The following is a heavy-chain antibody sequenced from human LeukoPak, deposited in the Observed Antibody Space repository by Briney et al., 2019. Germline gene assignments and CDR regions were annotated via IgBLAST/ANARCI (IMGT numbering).Heavy chain of an antibody. V-gene: IGHV3-74*01. CDR2: IKTDGSST. J-gene: IGHJ4*02. Sequence: PGGSLRLSCAASGFTFSSYWMHWVRQAPGEGLVWVSRIKTDGSSTNYADSVKGRFTISRDNAKNSLYLQMNSLRAEDTAVYYCARAVERLGELSFPDYWGQGTLVTVSS. CDR1: GFTFSSYW. CDR3: ARAVERLGELSFPDY. D-gene: IGHD3-16*02.